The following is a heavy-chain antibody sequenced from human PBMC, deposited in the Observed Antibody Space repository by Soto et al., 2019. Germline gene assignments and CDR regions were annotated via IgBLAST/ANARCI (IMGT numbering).Heavy chain of an antibody. Sequence: QVQLVQSGAEVKKPGASVKVSCKASGYTFTSYDINWVRQATGQGLEWMGWMNPNSGNTGYAQKFQGRVTMTRNTSISTASMELSSLRSEATAGYYCARWPDGDYYCGMDVWGQGTTVTVSS. CDR3: ARWPDGDYYCGMDV. CDR2: MNPNSGNT. J-gene: IGHJ6*02. V-gene: IGHV1-8*01. D-gene: IGHD3-3*01. CDR1: GYTFTSYD.